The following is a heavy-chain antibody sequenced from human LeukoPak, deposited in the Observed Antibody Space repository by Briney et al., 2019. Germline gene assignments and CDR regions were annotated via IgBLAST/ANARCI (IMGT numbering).Heavy chain of an antibody. J-gene: IGHJ5*02. CDR1: GYTFVNYW. D-gene: IGHD2-8*01. Sequence: DSLKISCKASGYTFVNYWIGWVRQMPGKGLEWMGIIYPGDSDARYSPSFEGQVTISVDKSISTAYLQWSSLRASDTATYYCARHPYTSSCTIPECYRWFDPWGQGTLVTVSS. CDR3: ARHPYTSSCTIPECYRWFDP. CDR2: IYPGDSDA. V-gene: IGHV5-51*01.